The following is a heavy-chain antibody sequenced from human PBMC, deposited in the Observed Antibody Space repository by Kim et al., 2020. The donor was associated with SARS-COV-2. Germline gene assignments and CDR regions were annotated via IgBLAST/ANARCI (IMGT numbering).Heavy chain of an antibody. D-gene: IGHD3-16*01. Sequence: SETLSLTCAVSGGSFRGYHWGWVRQSPGKGLEWIGEISHSGTTNYYASLKSRVAISLDTSKNQFSLTVTSLTAADTAVYYCARRIWGTFFYALDVWGQGT. V-gene: IGHV4-34*01. CDR2: ISHSGTT. CDR3: ARRIWGTFFYALDV. CDR1: GGSFRGYH. J-gene: IGHJ6*02.